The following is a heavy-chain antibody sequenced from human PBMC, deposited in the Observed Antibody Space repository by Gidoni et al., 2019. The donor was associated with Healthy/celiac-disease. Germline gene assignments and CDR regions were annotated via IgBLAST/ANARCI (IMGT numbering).Heavy chain of an antibody. CDR2: ISYDGSNK. V-gene: IGHV3-30*18. J-gene: IGHJ4*02. CDR3: AKEAYAMYYFDY. CDR1: GFTFSSYG. Sequence: QVQLVESGGGVVQPGRSLRLSCAASGFTFSSYGMHWVRQAPGKGLEWVAVISYDGSNKYYADSVKGRFTISRDNSKNTLYLQMNSLRAEDTAVYYCAKEAYAMYYFDYWGQGTLVTVSS.